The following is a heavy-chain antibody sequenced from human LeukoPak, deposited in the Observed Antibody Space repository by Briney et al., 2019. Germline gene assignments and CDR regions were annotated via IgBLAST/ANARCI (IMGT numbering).Heavy chain of an antibody. Sequence: GGSLRLSCAVSGFTFSNYAMSWLGQAPRKGRAGVSAFSVDHGSTFYGASLKGRFPVSRDKSQKTLHPQTNSLRPQDPAAHYFASSRGGYCSSTCCRYYYYYYMDVWGKGTTVTVSS. CDR1: GFTFSNYA. D-gene: IGHD2-2*01. J-gene: IGHJ6*03. CDR2: FSVDHGST. CDR3: ASSRGGYCSSTCCRYYYYYYMDV. V-gene: IGHV3-23*01.